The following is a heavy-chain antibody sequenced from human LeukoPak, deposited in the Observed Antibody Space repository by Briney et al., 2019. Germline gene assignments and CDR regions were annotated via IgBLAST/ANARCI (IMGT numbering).Heavy chain of an antibody. Sequence: PGGSLRLSCAASGFTFSNNYMSWVRQARGKGLEWVSVIYNRTTDYIDSVKGRFTISRDNSKNTLYLQMNNLRAEDTAVYYCARDGNGYYSFDQWGQGTLVTVSS. CDR1: GFTFSNNY. CDR2: IYNRTT. D-gene: IGHD3-22*01. J-gene: IGHJ4*02. CDR3: ARDGNGYYSFDQ. V-gene: IGHV3-53*01.